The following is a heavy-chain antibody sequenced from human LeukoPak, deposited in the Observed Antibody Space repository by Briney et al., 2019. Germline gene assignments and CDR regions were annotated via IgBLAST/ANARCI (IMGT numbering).Heavy chain of an antibody. CDR2: ISYSGST. V-gene: IGHV4-61*10. CDR1: GGSISSGTYY. J-gene: IGHJ3*02. Sequence: SETLSLTCTVSGGSISSGTYYWSWIRQPAGKGLEWIGYISYSGSTNYNPSLKSRVTISVDTSKNQFSLKLSSVTAADTAVYYCASSPYDFWSGYYTGDAFDIWGQGTMVTVSS. CDR3: ASSPYDFWSGYYTGDAFDI. D-gene: IGHD3-3*01.